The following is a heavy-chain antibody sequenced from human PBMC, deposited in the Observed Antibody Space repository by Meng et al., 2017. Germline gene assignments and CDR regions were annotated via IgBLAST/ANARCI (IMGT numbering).Heavy chain of an antibody. J-gene: IGHJ6*02. CDR1: GGSFSGYY. CDR2: INHSGST. CDR3: ARAVLYYGSGIGGTDV. D-gene: IGHD3-10*01. V-gene: IGHV4-34*01. Sequence: SETLSLTCAVYGGSFSGYYWSWIRQPPGKGLEWIGEINHSGSTNYNPSLKSRVTISVDTSKNQFSLKLSSVTAADTAVYYCARAVLYYGSGIGGTDVWGQGTTVTVSS.